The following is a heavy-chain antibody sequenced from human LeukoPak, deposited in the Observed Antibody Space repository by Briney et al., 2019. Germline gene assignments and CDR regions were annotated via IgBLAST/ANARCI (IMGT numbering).Heavy chain of an antibody. CDR3: ATGHDHIFDY. V-gene: IGHV4-31*03. D-gene: IGHD2-21*01. Sequence: SQTLSLTCTVSGGSISSGGYYWSWIRQHPGTGLEWIGYIYYSGSTYYNPSLKSRVTISVDTSKNQFSLKLSSVTAADTAVYYCATGHDHIFDYWGQGTLVTVSS. CDR1: GGSISSGGYY. CDR2: IYYSGST. J-gene: IGHJ4*02.